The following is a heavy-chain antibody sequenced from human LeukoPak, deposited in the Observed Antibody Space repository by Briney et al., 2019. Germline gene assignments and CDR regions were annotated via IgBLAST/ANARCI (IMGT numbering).Heavy chain of an antibody. Sequence: SETLSLTCAVSGGSISSSNWWSWVRQPPGKGLEWIGEIYHSGSTNYNPSLKSRVTISVDKSKNQFSLKLSSVTAADTAVYYCARGGYYYGSGSYYKRFDYWGQGTLVTVSS. CDR3: ARGGYYYGSGSYYKRFDY. D-gene: IGHD3-10*01. V-gene: IGHV4-4*02. J-gene: IGHJ4*02. CDR1: GGSISSSNW. CDR2: IYHSGST.